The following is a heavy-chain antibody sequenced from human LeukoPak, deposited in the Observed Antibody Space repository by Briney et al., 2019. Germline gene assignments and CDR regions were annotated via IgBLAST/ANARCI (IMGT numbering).Heavy chain of an antibody. V-gene: IGHV4-4*07. Sequence: SETLSLTCTVSGGYIGSYYWSWIRQPAGKGLKWIRRIYTSENTDYNPSLKSRVTMSVDMSTSQFSLRLTSVTAADTAVYYCAREGDYGDYSKSFYYMDVWGKGTTVTVSS. CDR3: AREGDYGDYSKSFYYMDV. D-gene: IGHD4-17*01. CDR1: GGYIGSYY. J-gene: IGHJ6*03. CDR2: IYTSENT.